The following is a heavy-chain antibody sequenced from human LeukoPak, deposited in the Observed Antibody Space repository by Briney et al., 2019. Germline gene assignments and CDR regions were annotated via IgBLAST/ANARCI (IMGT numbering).Heavy chain of an antibody. V-gene: IGHV4-39*07. CDR2: IYYSGST. Sequence: ASETLSLTCTVSGGSISSSSYYWGWIRQPPGKGLEWIGSIYYSGSTYYNPSLKSRVTISVDTSKNQFSLKLSSVTAADTAVYYCARGGGPDYSVDYWGQGTLVTVSS. CDR1: GGSISSSSYY. D-gene: IGHD3-16*01. CDR3: ARGGGPDYSVDY. J-gene: IGHJ4*02.